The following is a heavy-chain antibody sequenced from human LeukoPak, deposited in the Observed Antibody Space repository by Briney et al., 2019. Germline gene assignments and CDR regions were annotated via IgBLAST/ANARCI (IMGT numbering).Heavy chain of an antibody. Sequence: GGSLRLSCAASGFTFDDYAMHWVRQAPGKGLEWVSGISWNSGSIGYADPVKGRFTISRDNAKNSLYLQMNSLRAEDMALYYCAKDVSATVAGYFDYWGQGTLVTVSS. V-gene: IGHV3-9*03. J-gene: IGHJ4*02. CDR1: GFTFDDYA. D-gene: IGHD6-19*01. CDR3: AKDVSATVAGYFDY. CDR2: ISWNSGSI.